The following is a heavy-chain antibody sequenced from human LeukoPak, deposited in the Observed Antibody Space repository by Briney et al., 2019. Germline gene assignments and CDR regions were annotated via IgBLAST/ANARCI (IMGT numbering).Heavy chain of an antibody. Sequence: GGSLRLSCAASGFTFSSYEMTWVRQAPGKGLEWVSYISSSGRVTHYADSVKGRFTISRDNSKNTLYLQMNSLRAEDTAVYYCAKGGVEYYYYYMDVWGKGTTVTVSS. CDR2: ISSSGRVT. V-gene: IGHV3-48*03. J-gene: IGHJ6*03. CDR3: AKGGVEYYYYYMDV. CDR1: GFTFSSYE.